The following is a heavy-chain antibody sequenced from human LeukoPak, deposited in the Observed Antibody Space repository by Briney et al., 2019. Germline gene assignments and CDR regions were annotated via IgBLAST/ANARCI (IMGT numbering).Heavy chain of an antibody. CDR2: ITWNSDSV. CDR3: ARDNSYGSGRYWPNFDY. Sequence: AGGSLRLSCAVSGFTFDDFAMHWVRQAPGKGLEWVSGITWNSDSVDYVDSVKGRFTISRDNAKNSLYLQMNSLRAEDTSVYYCARDNSYGSGRYWPNFDYWGLGTLVTVSS. V-gene: IGHV3-9*01. CDR1: GFTFDDFA. D-gene: IGHD3-10*01. J-gene: IGHJ4*02.